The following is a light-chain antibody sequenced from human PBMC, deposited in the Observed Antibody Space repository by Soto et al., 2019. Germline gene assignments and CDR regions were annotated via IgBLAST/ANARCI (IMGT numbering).Light chain of an antibody. CDR3: LQDSSYPRT. CDR2: GTS. CDR1: QGIGTE. J-gene: IGKJ1*01. V-gene: IGKV1-6*01. Sequence: AIQMTQSPSSLPASVGDRVTITCRASQGIGTELGWYQQRPGKAPRLLIYGTSTLQYGVPSRFSGSGSDTDFTLIISSLQPEDFATYYCLQDSSYPRTFGQGTKVEIK.